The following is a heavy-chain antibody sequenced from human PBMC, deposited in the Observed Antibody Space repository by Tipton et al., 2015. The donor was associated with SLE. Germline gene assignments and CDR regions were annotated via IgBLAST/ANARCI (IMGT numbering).Heavy chain of an antibody. CDR1: GGSISGYY. CDR2: VYSSGST. CDR3: ARSTNWNSAAYYFDL. D-gene: IGHD1-1*01. J-gene: IGHJ4*02. V-gene: IGHV4-59*10. Sequence: TLSLTCAVYGGSISGYYWSWIRQPAGKGLEWIGRVYSSGSTIYNPSIKSRITLSLDTSKNQFSLRVNSATAADTAIYYCARSTNWNSAAYYFDLWGQGTLVTVSS.